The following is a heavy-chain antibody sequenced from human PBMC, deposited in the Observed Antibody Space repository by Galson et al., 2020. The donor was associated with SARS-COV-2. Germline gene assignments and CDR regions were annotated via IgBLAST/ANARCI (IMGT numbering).Heavy chain of an antibody. D-gene: IGHD2-21*01. J-gene: IGHJ4*02. V-gene: IGHV3-53*01. CDR2: IYSGGTR. CDR3: ARKTCRGACFSGYYFDY. Sequence: SCAASGFSVSSNYMNWVRQAPGKGLEWVSVIYSGGTRYYADSVKGRFTVSRDSSKNTLYLQMSSLRAEDTAVYYCARKTCRGACFSGYYFDYWGQGTLVTVSS. CDR1: GFSVSSNY.